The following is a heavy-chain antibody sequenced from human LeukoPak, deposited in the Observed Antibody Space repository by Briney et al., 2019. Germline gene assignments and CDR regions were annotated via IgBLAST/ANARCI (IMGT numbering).Heavy chain of an antibody. CDR1: GFTFSSYS. J-gene: IGHJ6*04. CDR2: IKQDGSEK. D-gene: IGHD3-10*01. V-gene: IGHV3-7*03. Sequence: PGGSLRLSCAASGFTFSSYSMSWVRQAPGKGLEWVANIKQDGSEKYYVDSVKGRFTISRDNAKNSLYLQMNSLRAEDTAVYYCARDQVYYYGSGSLYYYYGMDVWGKGTTVTVSS. CDR3: ARDQVYYYGSGSLYYYYGMDV.